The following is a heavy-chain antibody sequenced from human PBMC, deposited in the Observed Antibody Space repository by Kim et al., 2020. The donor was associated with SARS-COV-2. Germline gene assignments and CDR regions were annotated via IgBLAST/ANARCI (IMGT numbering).Heavy chain of an antibody. CDR3: ARDQGSYYD. Sequence: STIYYADSVKGRFTISRDYAKNSLYLQMNSLRDEDTAVYYCARDQGSYYDWGQGTLVTVSS. CDR2: STI. J-gene: IGHJ4*02. V-gene: IGHV3-48*02. D-gene: IGHD1-26*01.